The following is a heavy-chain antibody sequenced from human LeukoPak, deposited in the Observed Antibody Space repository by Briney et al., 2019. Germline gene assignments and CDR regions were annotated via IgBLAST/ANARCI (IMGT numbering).Heavy chain of an antibody. CDR1: GGSISSGDYY. D-gene: IGHD3-16*02. CDR2: IYYSGST. Sequence: SETLSLTCTVSGGSISSGDYYWSWIRQHPGKGLEWIGYIYYSGSTNYNPSLKSRVTISVDTSKNQFSLKLSSVTAADTAVYYCARHSGVIFSWDKRGWDYYFDYWGQGTLVTVSS. V-gene: IGHV4-30-4*08. J-gene: IGHJ4*02. CDR3: ARHSGVIFSWDKRGWDYYFDY.